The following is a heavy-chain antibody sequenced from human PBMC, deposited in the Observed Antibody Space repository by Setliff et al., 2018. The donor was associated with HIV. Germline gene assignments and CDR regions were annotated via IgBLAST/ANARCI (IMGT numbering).Heavy chain of an antibody. CDR3: AKERYDSSGYSIDHYGMDV. Sequence: SETLSLTCAVYGGAFSGYYWSWIRQPPGKGLEWIGEINHSGSTNYNPSLKSRVTISVDASKNHFSLKVSSVTAADTAVYYCAKERYDSSGYSIDHYGMDVWGQGTTVTVSS. V-gene: IGHV4-34*01. J-gene: IGHJ6*02. CDR1: GGAFSGYY. CDR2: INHSGST. D-gene: IGHD3-22*01.